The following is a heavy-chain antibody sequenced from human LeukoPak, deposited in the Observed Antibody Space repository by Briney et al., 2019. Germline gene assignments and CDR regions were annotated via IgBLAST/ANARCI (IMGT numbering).Heavy chain of an antibody. Sequence: GGSLRLPCADSGFTFSSYSMNWVRQVPGKGLEWVSGISGSGGNSYYADSVKGRFTISRDNSKNTLYLQMHSLRAEDTAIYYCAKERQGGNSYGDEAFYFDYWGQGTLVTVSS. CDR1: GFTFSSYS. CDR3: AKERQGGNSYGDEAFYFDY. CDR2: ISGSGGNS. J-gene: IGHJ4*02. D-gene: IGHD4-23*01. V-gene: IGHV3-23*01.